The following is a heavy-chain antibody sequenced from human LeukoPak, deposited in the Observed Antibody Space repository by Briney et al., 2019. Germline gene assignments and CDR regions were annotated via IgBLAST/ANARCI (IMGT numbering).Heavy chain of an antibody. CDR2: INQDGSAK. V-gene: IGHV3-7*01. J-gene: IGHJ6*02. Sequence: PAGSLRLSCAASGLTFSSYWMSWVRQAPGKGLEWVAEINQDGSAKYYLDSVKGRFTISRDNAKNSLCLQMNSLRAEDTAVYYCARDSSYYGSGSYYYGPYYYYGMDVWGQGTTVTVSS. D-gene: IGHD3-10*01. CDR1: GLTFSSYW. CDR3: ARDSSYYGSGSYYYGPYYYYGMDV.